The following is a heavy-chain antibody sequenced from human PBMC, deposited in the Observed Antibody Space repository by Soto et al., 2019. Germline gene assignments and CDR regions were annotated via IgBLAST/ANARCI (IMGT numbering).Heavy chain of an antibody. CDR1: GGTFRSYA. CDR3: ARDKGYYYDSSGYYYGYYYYGMDV. J-gene: IGHJ6*02. D-gene: IGHD3-22*01. Sequence: GASVKVSCKASGGTFRSYAISWVRQAPGQGLEWMGGIIPIFGTANYAQKFQGRVTITADESTSAAYMELSSLRSEDTAVYYCARDKGYYYDSSGYYYGYYYYGMDVWGQGTTVTVSS. V-gene: IGHV1-69*13. CDR2: IIPIFGTA.